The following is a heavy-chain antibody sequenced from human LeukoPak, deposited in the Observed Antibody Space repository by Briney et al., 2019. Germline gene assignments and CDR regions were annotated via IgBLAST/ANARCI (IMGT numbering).Heavy chain of an antibody. J-gene: IGHJ6*02. V-gene: IGHV4-39*07. CDR1: GGSISSSSYY. CDR2: IYYSGST. CDR3: ARSGLDWSYYYYGMDV. D-gene: IGHD3-9*01. Sequence: SETLSLTCTVSGGSISSSSYYWGCIRQPPGKGLECIGSIYYSGSTYYNPSLKSRVTISVDTSKNQFSLKLSSVTAADTAVYYCARSGLDWSYYYYGMDVWGQGTTVTVSS.